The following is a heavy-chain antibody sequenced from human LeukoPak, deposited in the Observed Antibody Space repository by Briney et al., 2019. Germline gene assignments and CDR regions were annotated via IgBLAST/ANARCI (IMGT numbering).Heavy chain of an antibody. J-gene: IGHJ4*02. CDR1: GFTFSSYA. Sequence: PGGSLRLSCAASGFTFSSYAMSWVRQAPGKGLEWVSAISGSGGSTYYADSVKGRLTISRDNSKNTLYLQMNSLRAEDTAVYYCAKSTLPAYYYDSSGSADYWGQGTLVTVSS. CDR2: ISGSGGST. V-gene: IGHV3-23*01. D-gene: IGHD3-22*01. CDR3: AKSTLPAYYYDSSGSADY.